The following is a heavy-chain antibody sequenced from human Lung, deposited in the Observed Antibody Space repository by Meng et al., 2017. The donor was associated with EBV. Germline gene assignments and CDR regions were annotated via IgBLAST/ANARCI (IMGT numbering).Heavy chain of an antibody. CDR3: ARDEGGNSERGFQH. CDR2: IYHSGST. V-gene: IGHV4-4*02. J-gene: IGHJ1*01. Sequence: VDWQEPGQVLVRPVVILSLTWTVSGGSSRSSNWCSWVRHPPGKGLEWIGEIYHSGSTNYNPSLKSRFTISVDKYKNQFSLKLSSVTAADTAVYYCARDEGGNSERGFQHWGQGTLVTVSS. CDR1: GGSSRSSNW. D-gene: IGHD4-23*01.